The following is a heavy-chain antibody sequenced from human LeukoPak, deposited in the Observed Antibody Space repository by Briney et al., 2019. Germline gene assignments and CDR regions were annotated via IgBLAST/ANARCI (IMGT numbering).Heavy chain of an antibody. CDR3: ARTRPHYYGSGSYYNA. J-gene: IGHJ5*02. D-gene: IGHD3-10*01. Sequence: SETLSLTCAVYGGSFSGYYWSWIRQPPGKGLEWIGEINHSGSTNYNPSLKSRVTISVDTSKNQFSLKLGSVTAADTAVYYCARTRPHYYGSGSYYNAWGQGTLVTVSS. CDR1: GGSFSGYY. CDR2: INHSGST. V-gene: IGHV4-34*01.